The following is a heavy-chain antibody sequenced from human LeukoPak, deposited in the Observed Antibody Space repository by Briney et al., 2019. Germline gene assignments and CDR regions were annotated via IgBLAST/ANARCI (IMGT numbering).Heavy chain of an antibody. CDR1: GESFNTFY. CDR2: VDHRGKT. J-gene: IGHJ5*02. CDR3: ARVGELDS. V-gene: IGHV4-34*01. Sequence: SETLSLTCAIYGESFNTFYWGWVRQPPGKGLEWIGEVDHRGKTSSNPSLKSRVTISVDTSKNQFSLKLSSVTAADTAVYYCARVGELDSWGQGTLVTVSS. D-gene: IGHD3-10*01.